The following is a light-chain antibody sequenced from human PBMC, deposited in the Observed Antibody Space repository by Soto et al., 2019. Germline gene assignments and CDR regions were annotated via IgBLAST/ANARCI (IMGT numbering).Light chain of an antibody. J-gene: IGKJ4*02. CDR3: QQANSFPLT. V-gene: IGKV1-12*01. Sequence: DIQMTQSPSSVSASVEDRVTITCRASQSISSWLAGYQQKPGKAPKLLIYAASSVQSGVPSRFTGSGSGTDVTLTISSLQPEDYATYYCQQANSFPLTFGGGTKVEIK. CDR2: AAS. CDR1: QSISSW.